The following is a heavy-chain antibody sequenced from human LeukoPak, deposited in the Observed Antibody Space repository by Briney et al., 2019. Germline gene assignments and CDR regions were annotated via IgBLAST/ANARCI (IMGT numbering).Heavy chain of an antibody. J-gene: IGHJ4*02. V-gene: IGHV4-34*01. CDR3: ARADYYGSGSYYGTEFDY. Sequence: SETLSLTCAVYGGSFSGYYWSWIRQPPGKGLEWIGEISHSGSTNYNPSLKSRVTISVDTSKNQFSLKLSSVTAADTAVYYCARADYYGSGSYYGTEFDYWGQGTLVTVSS. CDR1: GGSFSGYY. CDR2: ISHSGST. D-gene: IGHD3-10*01.